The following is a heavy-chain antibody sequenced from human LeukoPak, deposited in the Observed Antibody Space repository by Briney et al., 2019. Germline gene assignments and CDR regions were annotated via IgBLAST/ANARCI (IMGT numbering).Heavy chain of an antibody. CDR2: ISYDGSNK. CDR3: ARAQRSYCSGGSCSLDY. CDR1: GFTFSSYG. J-gene: IGHJ4*02. V-gene: IGHV3-30*03. Sequence: SGGSLRLSCAASGFTFSSYGMHWVRQAPGKGLEWVAVISYDGSNKYYADSVKGRFTISRDNSKNTLYLQMNSLRAEDTAVYYCARAQRSYCSGGSCSLDYWGQGTLVTVSS. D-gene: IGHD2-15*01.